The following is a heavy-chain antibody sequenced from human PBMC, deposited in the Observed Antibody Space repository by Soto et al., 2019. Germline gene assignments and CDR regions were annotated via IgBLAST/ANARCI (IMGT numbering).Heavy chain of an antibody. Sequence: SVKVSCKASGGTSSSYAISWVRQAPGQGPEWMGGIIPIFGTANYAQKFQGRVTITADESTSTAYMELSSLRSEDTAVYYCARHNYGSGSYYYYGMDVWGQGTTVTVSS. CDR3: ARHNYGSGSYYYYGMDV. V-gene: IGHV1-69*13. CDR1: GGTSSSYA. J-gene: IGHJ6*02. D-gene: IGHD3-10*01. CDR2: IIPIFGTA.